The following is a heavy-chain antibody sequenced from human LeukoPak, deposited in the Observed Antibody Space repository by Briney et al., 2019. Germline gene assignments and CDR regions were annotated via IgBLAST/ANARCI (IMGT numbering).Heavy chain of an antibody. CDR2: IYSGSST. V-gene: IGHV3-53*01. D-gene: IGHD3-22*01. Sequence: GGSLGLSCAASGFTVSSNYMNWVRQAPGKGLEWVSLIYSGSSTNYADSVKGRFTTSRDNSKNTLYLQMNSLRVEDTAVYYCAKGPRPGSSGYPNLDHWGQGTLVTVSS. CDR1: GFTVSSNY. J-gene: IGHJ4*02. CDR3: AKGPRPGSSGYPNLDH.